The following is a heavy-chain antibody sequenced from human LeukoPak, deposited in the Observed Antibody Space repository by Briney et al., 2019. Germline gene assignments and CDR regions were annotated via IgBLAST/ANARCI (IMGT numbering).Heavy chain of an antibody. Sequence: PGGSLRLSCAASGFTFTNAWMSWVRQAPGKGLEWVGRIKSKGDGETIDNAAPVKGRFTMSRDDAKATLYLQMNSLKAEDTAVYYCTTDLGLTMIRGVIVYWGQGALVTVSS. CDR1: GFTFTNAW. D-gene: IGHD3-10*01. CDR3: TTDLGLTMIRGVIVY. V-gene: IGHV3-15*01. J-gene: IGHJ4*02. CDR2: IKSKGDGETI.